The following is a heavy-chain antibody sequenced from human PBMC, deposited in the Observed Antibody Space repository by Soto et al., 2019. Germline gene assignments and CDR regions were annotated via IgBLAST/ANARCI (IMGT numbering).Heavy chain of an antibody. CDR1: GFTFSSYS. Sequence: GGSLRLSCAASGFTFSSYSMNWVRQAPGKGLEWVSSISSSSSYIYYADSVKGRFTISRDNAKNSLYLQMNSLRAEDTAVYYYASCMGGSCYSDYYYYYMDVWGKGTTVTVSS. D-gene: IGHD2-15*01. CDR3: ASCMGGSCYSDYYYYYMDV. J-gene: IGHJ6*03. CDR2: ISSSSSYI. V-gene: IGHV3-21*01.